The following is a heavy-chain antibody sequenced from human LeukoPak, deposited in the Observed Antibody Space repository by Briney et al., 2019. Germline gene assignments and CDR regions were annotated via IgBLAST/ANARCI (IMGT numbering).Heavy chain of an antibody. D-gene: IGHD6-13*01. CDR1: GYTFTNYA. CDR3: ARVWVAAALSGWFDP. CDR2: ISAYNGNT. V-gene: IGHV1-18*01. J-gene: IGHJ5*02. Sequence: ASVKVSCKASGYTFTNYAMNWVRQAPGQGLEWMGWISAYNGNTNYAQKLQGRVTMTTDTSTSTAYMELRSLRSDDTAVYYCARVWVAAALSGWFDPWGQGTLVTVSS.